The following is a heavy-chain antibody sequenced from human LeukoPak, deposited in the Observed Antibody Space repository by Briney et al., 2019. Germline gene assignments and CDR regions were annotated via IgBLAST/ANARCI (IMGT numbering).Heavy chain of an antibody. CDR2: IYQDGSEK. CDR1: GFTFSSYW. D-gene: IGHD6-19*01. Sequence: QSGGSLRLSCAASGFTFSSYWMSWVRQDPGKGLEWVANIYQDGSEKYYVDSVKGRFTISRDNAKNSLYLQMNSLRAEDTALYYCAKDMAVAGTGWFDPWGQGTLVTVSS. V-gene: IGHV3-7*03. CDR3: AKDMAVAGTGWFDP. J-gene: IGHJ5*02.